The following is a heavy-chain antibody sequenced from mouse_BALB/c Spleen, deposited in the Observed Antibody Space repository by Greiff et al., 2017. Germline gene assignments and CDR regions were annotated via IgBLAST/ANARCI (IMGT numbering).Heavy chain of an antibody. J-gene: IGHJ3*01. Sequence: QVQLKESGPGLVAPSQSLSITCTVSGFSLTSYGVHWVRQPPGKGLEWLGVIWAGGSTNYNSALMSRLSISKDNSKSQVFLKMNSLQTDDTAMYYCAREGAARAAWFAYWGQGTLVTVSA. CDR3: AREGAARAAWFAY. D-gene: IGHD3-1*01. CDR1: GFSLTSYG. V-gene: IGHV2-9*02. CDR2: IWAGGST.